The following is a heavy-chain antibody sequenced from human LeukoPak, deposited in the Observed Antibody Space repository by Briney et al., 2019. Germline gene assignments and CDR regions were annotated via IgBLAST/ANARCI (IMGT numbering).Heavy chain of an antibody. J-gene: IGHJ3*02. CDR3: ASADYDMAFDI. CDR1: GGSISSGGYY. V-gene: IGHV4-31*03. D-gene: IGHD3-9*01. Sequence: PSETLTLTCTVSGGSISSGGYYWSWIRQHPGKGLEWIGYIYYSGSTDYNPSLKSRFTMSVDTSKNQFSLKLSSVTAADTAVYYCASADYDMAFDIWGQGTMVTVSS. CDR2: IYYSGST.